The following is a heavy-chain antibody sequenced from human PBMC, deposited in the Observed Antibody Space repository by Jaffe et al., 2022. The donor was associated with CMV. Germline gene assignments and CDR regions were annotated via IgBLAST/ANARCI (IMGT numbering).Heavy chain of an antibody. CDR1: GFTFSNAW. V-gene: IGHV3-15*01. J-gene: IGHJ3*02. D-gene: IGHD3-22*01. Sequence: EVQLVESGGGLVKPGGSLRLSCAASGFTFSNAWMSWVRQAPGKGLEWVGRIKSKTDGGTTDYAAPVKGRFTISRDDSKNTLYLQMNSLKTEDTAVYYCTTDLCCRGYYYAFDIWGQGTMVTVSS. CDR2: IKSKTDGGTT. CDR3: TTDLCCRGYYYAFDI.